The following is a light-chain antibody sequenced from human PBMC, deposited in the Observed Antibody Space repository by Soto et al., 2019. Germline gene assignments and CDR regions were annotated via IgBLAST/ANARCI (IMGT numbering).Light chain of an antibody. CDR2: DVN. J-gene: IGLJ3*02. CDR1: SSDIGAYNF. V-gene: IGLV2-14*01. CDR3: SSYRTGSTGP. Sequence: QSALTQPASVSGSPGQSITISCTGTSSDIGAYNFVSWYQQYPGKAPKLMIYDVNYRPSGVSNRFSGSKSGNTASLTISGLQAEDEADYYCSSYRTGSTGPFGGGTKLTVL.